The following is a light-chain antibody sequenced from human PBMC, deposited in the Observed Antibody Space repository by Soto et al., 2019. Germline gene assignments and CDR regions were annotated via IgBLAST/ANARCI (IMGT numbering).Light chain of an antibody. CDR3: SSYSTSSTRVV. Sequence: QSVLTQSASVSGSPGQSITISCTGTSSDVGGYNYVSWYQQHPGKAPKLMIYDVSNWPSGVSNRFSGSKSGNTASLTISGLQAEDEADYYCSSYSTSSTRVVFGGGTKLTVL. CDR2: DVS. CDR1: SSDVGGYNY. V-gene: IGLV2-14*01. J-gene: IGLJ2*01.